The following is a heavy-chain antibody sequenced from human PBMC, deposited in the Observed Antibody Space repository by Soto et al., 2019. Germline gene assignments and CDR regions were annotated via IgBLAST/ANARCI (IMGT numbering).Heavy chain of an antibody. V-gene: IGHV3-30*18. D-gene: IGHD2-8*01. CDR2: IGYDGSNI. J-gene: IGHJ4*02. CDR3: AKDSYYFTNARCHCSVVVCDS. Sequence: QVQRVESGGGVVQPGSYLSLSCAASGFTFRNYVMHWVRQAPGKGLEWVAVIGYDGSNIHYADSVKGRFTISRDNSKNTLYLQMNSLRAEDTAVYYCAKDSYYFTNARCHCSVVVCDSWGQGSLVTVS. CDR1: GFTFRNYV.